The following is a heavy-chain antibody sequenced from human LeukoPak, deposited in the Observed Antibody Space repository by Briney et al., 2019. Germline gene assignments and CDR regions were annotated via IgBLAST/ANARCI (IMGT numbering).Heavy chain of an antibody. CDR3: ARDGWNGYYYMDV. V-gene: IGHV1-69*05. CDR1: GGTFSSYA. CDR2: IIPIFGTA. Sequence: GASVKVSCKASGGTFSSYAISWVRQAPGQGLEWMGGIIPIFGTANYAQKFQGRVTITTAESTSTAYMELSSLRSEDTAVYYCARDGWNGYYYMDVWAKGPRSPSP. J-gene: IGHJ6*03. D-gene: IGHD2-8*01.